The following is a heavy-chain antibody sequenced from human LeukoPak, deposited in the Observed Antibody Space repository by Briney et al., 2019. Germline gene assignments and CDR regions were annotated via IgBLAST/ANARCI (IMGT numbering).Heavy chain of an antibody. CDR3: ARAGAHSSGWYLYYFDY. J-gene: IGHJ4*02. V-gene: IGHV4-59*08. D-gene: IGHD6-19*01. CDR1: GGSISSYY. CDR2: IYYSGST. Sequence: SETLSLTCTVSGGSISSYYWSWIRRPPGKGLEWIGYIYYSGSTNYNPSLKSRVTISVDTSKNQFSLKLSSVTAADTAVYYCARAGAHSSGWYLYYFDYWGQGTLVTVSS.